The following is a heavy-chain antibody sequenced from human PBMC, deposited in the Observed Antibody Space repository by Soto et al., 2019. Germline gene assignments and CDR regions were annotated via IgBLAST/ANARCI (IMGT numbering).Heavy chain of an antibody. J-gene: IGHJ5*02. CDR2: INHVGGT. V-gene: IGHV4-34*01. D-gene: IGHD3-16*01. CDR1: GGFLSESY. Sequence: PSETLSLTCAVYGGFLSESYWTWIRQPPGKGLEWIGEINHVGGTNYNPSLKSRVTMSVDTPQNQFSLRLISVTAADTAMYFCVRIRYQLPSSVLWLDPWGQGTPV. CDR3: VRIRYQLPSSVLWLDP.